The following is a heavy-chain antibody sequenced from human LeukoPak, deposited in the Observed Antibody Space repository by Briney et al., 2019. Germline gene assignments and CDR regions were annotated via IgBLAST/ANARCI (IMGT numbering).Heavy chain of an antibody. CDR3: ASMHCSSTSCSNDY. Sequence: SETLSLTCTVSGGSISSYYWSWIRQPAGKGLEWIGRIYTSGSTNYNPSLKSRVTMSVDTSKNQFSLKLSSVTAADTAVYYCASMHCSSTSCSNDYWGQGTLVTVSS. J-gene: IGHJ4*02. CDR1: GGSISSYY. CDR2: IYTSGST. D-gene: IGHD2-2*01. V-gene: IGHV4-4*07.